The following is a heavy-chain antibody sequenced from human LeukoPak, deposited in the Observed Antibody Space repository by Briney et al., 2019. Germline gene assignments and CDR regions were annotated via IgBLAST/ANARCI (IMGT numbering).Heavy chain of an antibody. Sequence: TSETLSLTCTVSGGSISSHYWSWIRQPPGKGLEWIGYIYYSGSTNYNPSLKSRVTISVDTSKNQFSLKLSSVTAADTAVYYCARVLDCSSTSCYWVDPWGQGTLVPVSS. CDR3: ARVLDCSSTSCYWVDP. V-gene: IGHV4-59*11. D-gene: IGHD2-2*01. J-gene: IGHJ5*02. CDR1: GGSISSHY. CDR2: IYYSGST.